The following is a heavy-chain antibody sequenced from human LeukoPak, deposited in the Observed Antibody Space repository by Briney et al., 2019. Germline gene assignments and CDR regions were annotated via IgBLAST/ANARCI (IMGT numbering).Heavy chain of an antibody. Sequence: SETLSLTCAVYGGSFSGYYWSWIRQPPGKGLEWIGYIYYSGSTNYNPSLKSRVTISVDTSKNQFSLKLSSVTAADTAVYYCARHINADYFDYWGQGTLVTVSS. V-gene: IGHV4-59*08. D-gene: IGHD1-20*01. CDR2: IYYSGST. CDR1: GGSFSGYY. J-gene: IGHJ4*02. CDR3: ARHINADYFDY.